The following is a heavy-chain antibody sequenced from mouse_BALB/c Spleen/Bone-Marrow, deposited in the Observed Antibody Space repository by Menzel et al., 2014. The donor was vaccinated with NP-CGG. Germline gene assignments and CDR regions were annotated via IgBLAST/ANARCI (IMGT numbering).Heavy chain of an antibody. CDR1: GFTLSDYY. Sequence: DVKLQESGGGLVQPGGSLKLSCATSGFTLSDYYMYWVRQTPEKRLEWVAYISNGGGSAYYPDTVKGRFTISRDNDKNTLYLQMSRLKSEDTAVYYCARHDYRYDAWFAYWGQGTLVTVSA. CDR3: ARHDYRYDAWFAY. D-gene: IGHD2-14*01. J-gene: IGHJ3*01. V-gene: IGHV5-12*02. CDR2: ISNGGGSA.